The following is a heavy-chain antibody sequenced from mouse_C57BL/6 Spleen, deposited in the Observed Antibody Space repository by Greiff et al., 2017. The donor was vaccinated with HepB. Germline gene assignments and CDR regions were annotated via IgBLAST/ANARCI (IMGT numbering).Heavy chain of an antibody. CDR3: ARLNITTVVDPYYFDY. D-gene: IGHD1-1*01. Sequence: VQLQQPGAELVKPGASVKLSCKASGYTFTSYWMQWVKQRPGQGLEWIGEIDPSDSYTNYNQKFKGKATLTVDTSSSTAYMQLSSLTSEDSAVYYCARLNITTVVDPYYFDYWGQGTTLTVSS. CDR1: GYTFTSYW. J-gene: IGHJ2*01. V-gene: IGHV1-50*01. CDR2: IDPSDSYT.